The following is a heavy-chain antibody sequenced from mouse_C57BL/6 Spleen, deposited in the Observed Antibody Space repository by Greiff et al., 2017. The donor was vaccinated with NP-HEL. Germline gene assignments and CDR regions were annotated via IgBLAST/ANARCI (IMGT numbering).Heavy chain of an antibody. V-gene: IGHV1-4*01. CDR3: ARGDYDEAWFAY. CDR1: GYTFTSYT. Sequence: QVQLQQSGAELARPGASVKMSCKASGYTFTSYTMHWVQQRPGQGLEWIGYINPSSGYTKYNQKFKDKATLTADKSSSTAYMQLSSLTSEDSAVYYCARGDYDEAWFAYWGQGTLVTVSA. CDR2: INPSSGYT. D-gene: IGHD2-4*01. J-gene: IGHJ3*01.